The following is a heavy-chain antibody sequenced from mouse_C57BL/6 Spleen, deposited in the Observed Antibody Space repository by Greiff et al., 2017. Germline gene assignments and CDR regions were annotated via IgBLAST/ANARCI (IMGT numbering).Heavy chain of an antibody. D-gene: IGHD1-1*02. CDR3: ARDGGGIAY. V-gene: IGHV5-4*01. CDR2: ISAGGSYT. CDR1: GFTFSSYA. Sequence: EVKVVESGGGLVKPGGSLKLSCAASGFTFSSYAMSWVRQTTEKRLEWVATISAGGSYTYYPDNVKGRFTISRDNAKNNLYLQLSHLKSEDTAMYYCARDGGGIAYWGQGTRVTVSA. J-gene: IGHJ3*01.